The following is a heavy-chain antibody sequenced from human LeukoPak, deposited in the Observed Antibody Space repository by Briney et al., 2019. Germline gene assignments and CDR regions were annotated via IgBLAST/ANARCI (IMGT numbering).Heavy chain of an antibody. Sequence: GGSLRLSCAASGFTVTSNYMSWVRQAPGKGLEWVSVIYSGGSAYYADSVKGRFTISRANSKNTLYLQMNSLRAEDTAVYYCARERDGYNRAFDYWGQGTLVTVSS. CDR3: ARERDGYNRAFDY. J-gene: IGHJ4*02. CDR2: IYSGGSA. CDR1: GFTVTSNY. D-gene: IGHD5-24*01. V-gene: IGHV3-53*01.